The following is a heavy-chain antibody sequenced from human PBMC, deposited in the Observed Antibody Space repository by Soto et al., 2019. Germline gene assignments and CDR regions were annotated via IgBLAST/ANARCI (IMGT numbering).Heavy chain of an antibody. Sequence: QVQLVESGGGLVQPGRSLRLSCAAPGFPFSDYAIHWVGQAPAKGREWGAVISSDGSNEYYADSVKGRFTISRDNSKNTVSLQMNSLTTEDSASYYCAKQISPYCSRVTCYDLYFYYAMDVWGQGTTVTVSS. CDR1: GFPFSDYA. V-gene: IGHV3-30*18. CDR3: AKQISPYCSRVTCYDLYFYYAMDV. D-gene: IGHD2-2*01. J-gene: IGHJ6*02. CDR2: ISSDGSNE.